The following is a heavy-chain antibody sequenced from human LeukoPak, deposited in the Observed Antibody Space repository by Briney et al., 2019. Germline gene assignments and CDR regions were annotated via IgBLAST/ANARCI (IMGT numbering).Heavy chain of an antibody. D-gene: IGHD3-10*01. CDR1: GFTFSSYG. V-gene: IGHV3-30*02. Sequence: GGSLRLSCAASGFTFSSYGMHWVRKAPGKGLEWGAFIRYDGSNKYYADSVKGRFTISRDNSKNTLYLQMNSLRAEDTAVYYCAKARITMVRGGYFDYWGQGTLVTVSS. CDR2: IRYDGSNK. J-gene: IGHJ4*02. CDR3: AKARITMVRGGYFDY.